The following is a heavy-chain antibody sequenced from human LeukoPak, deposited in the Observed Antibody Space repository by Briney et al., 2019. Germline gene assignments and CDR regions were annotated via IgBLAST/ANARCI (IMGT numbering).Heavy chain of an antibody. D-gene: IGHD3-10*01. V-gene: IGHV4-59*12. Sequence: SETLSLTCTVSGASISSSYWNWIRQPPGKGLEWIGYVSYTGSTYYHPSLKSRVAISVDTSKNQFSLKLSSVTAADTAVYYCARGVAGSGDAFDIWGQGTMVTVSS. CDR2: VSYTGST. CDR3: ARGVAGSGDAFDI. J-gene: IGHJ3*02. CDR1: GASISSSY.